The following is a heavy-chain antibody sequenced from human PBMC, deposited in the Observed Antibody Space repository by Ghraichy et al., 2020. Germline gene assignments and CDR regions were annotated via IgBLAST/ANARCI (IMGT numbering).Heavy chain of an antibody. Sequence: GGSLRLSCAASGFTFSSYSMNWVRQTPEKGLEWLSFITSTSSSIFYADSVKGRFTISRDNAKNSLYLQMNSLRDDDSAVYYCTREGDSSIPFYYYGMDVWGQGTTVTVSS. CDR2: ITSTSSSI. J-gene: IGHJ6*02. CDR1: GFTFSSYS. CDR3: TREGDSSIPFYYYGMDV. V-gene: IGHV3-48*02. D-gene: IGHD5-24*01.